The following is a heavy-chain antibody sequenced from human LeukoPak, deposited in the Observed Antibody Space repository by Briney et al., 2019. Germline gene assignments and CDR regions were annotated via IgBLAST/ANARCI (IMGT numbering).Heavy chain of an antibody. CDR1: GDSINSNNYY. D-gene: IGHD6-6*01. CDR3: ARPFGTSSGFDN. CDR2: IYDSGST. V-gene: IGHV4-39*01. Sequence: SETLSLTCTVSGDSINSNNYYWGWIRQPPGKGLEWIVSIYDSGSTYYNPSLKSRVTISGDTSKNQFSLKVRSVTAADTAVYYCARPFGTSSGFDNGGQGIRFTASP. J-gene: IGHJ4*02.